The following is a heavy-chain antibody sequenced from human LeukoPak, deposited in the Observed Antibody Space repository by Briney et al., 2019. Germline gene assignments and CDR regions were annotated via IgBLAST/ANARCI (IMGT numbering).Heavy chain of an antibody. CDR2: INPNSGGT. D-gene: IGHD1-1*01. CDR1: GYTFTGYY. V-gene: IGHV1-2*02. CDR3: ARATGSVDYYYMDV. J-gene: IGHJ6*03. Sequence: GASVKVSCKTSGYTFTGYYVHWVRQAPGQGLEWMGWINPNSGGTNYAQKFQGRVTMTRDTSISTTYMEVSRLRSDDTAMFYRARATGSVDYYYMDVWGKGTTVTVSS.